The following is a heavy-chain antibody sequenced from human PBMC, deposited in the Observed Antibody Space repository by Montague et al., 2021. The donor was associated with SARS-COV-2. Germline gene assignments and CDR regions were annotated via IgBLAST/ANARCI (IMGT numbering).Heavy chain of an antibody. CDR3: ARGEGSTSWWYYYYYMDV. CDR1: GYTFTSYD. D-gene: IGHD2-2*01. CDR2: MNPNSGNT. V-gene: IGHV1-8*01. Sequence: SLKVSCKASGYTFTSYDINWVRQATGQGLEWMGWMNPNSGNTGYAQKFQGRVTMTRNTSISTAYMELSSLRSEDTAVYYCARGEGSTSWWYYYYYMDVWGKGTTVTVSS. J-gene: IGHJ6*03.